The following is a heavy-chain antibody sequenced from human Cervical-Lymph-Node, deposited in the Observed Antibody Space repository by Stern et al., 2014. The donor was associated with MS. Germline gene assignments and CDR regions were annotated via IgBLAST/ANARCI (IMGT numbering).Heavy chain of an antibody. V-gene: IGHV3-30*18. CDR1: GFTFSSYA. D-gene: IGHD2-21*02. CDR2: ISFDGSQE. Sequence: VQLEESGGGVVRPGKSLRLSCAASGFTFSSYAMHWVRQAPGKGLEWLAVISFDGSQEYYADSVKGRFTISRDMSKNTLYLQLSSLKTEDTAVYYCAKEGQPLQDYYYGMDVWCQGTTVTVSS. J-gene: IGHJ6*02. CDR3: AKEGQPLQDYYYGMDV.